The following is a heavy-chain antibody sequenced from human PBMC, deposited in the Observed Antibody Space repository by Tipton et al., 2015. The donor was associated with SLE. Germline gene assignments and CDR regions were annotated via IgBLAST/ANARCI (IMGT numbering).Heavy chain of an antibody. J-gene: IGHJ5*02. V-gene: IGHV4-30-4*07. CDR2: IYYSGST. CDR1: GGSISSGGYS. Sequence: TLSLTCAVSGGSISSGGYSWSWIRQPPGKGLEWIGYIYYSGSTYYNPSLKSRVTISIDTSKNQFSLKLSSVTAADTAVYYCARQMVVRDQRGGWFDPWGQGTLVTVSS. CDR3: ARQMVVRDQRGGWFDP. D-gene: IGHD3-10*01.